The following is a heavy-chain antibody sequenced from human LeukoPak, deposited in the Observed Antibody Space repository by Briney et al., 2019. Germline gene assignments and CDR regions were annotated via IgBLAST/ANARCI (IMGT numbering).Heavy chain of an antibody. CDR2: MYTSGST. J-gene: IGHJ4*02. V-gene: IGHV4-4*07. CDR1: GDSISSNY. D-gene: IGHD3-16*01. CDR3: ARESGGSRPLDH. Sequence: SETLSLTCTVSGDSISSNYWTWIRQPAGNGLEWIGRMYTSGSTNYKPSLKSRVTMSLDTSKNQFSLKLRSVTAADTAVYYCARESGGSRPLDHWGQGTPVTVSS.